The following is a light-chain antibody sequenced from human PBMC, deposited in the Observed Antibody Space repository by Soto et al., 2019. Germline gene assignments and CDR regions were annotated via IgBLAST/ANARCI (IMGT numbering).Light chain of an antibody. J-gene: IGLJ1*01. CDR1: SSNIGSNT. CDR2: SNN. Sequence: QSVLTQPPSASGTPGQRVTISCSGSSSNIGSNTVNWYQQLPGTAPKLLIYSNNQRPSGVPDRFSGSKSGTSASRAISGLQSEDEADYDCAAWDDSMNGYGFGTGTKRTVL. CDR3: AAWDDSMNGYG. V-gene: IGLV1-44*01.